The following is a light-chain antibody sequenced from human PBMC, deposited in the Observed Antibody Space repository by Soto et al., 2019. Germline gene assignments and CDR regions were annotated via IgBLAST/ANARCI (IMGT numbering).Light chain of an antibody. CDR3: QQYGGSPGT. CDR1: QSVGSSY. J-gene: IGKJ1*01. V-gene: IGKV3-20*01. CDR2: GAS. Sequence: ESVLTQSPGTLSLSPGERATLSCRASQSVGSSYLAWYQQKPGQAPRLLIFGASSRAAAIPDRFSGSGSGTDFTLTISRLEPEDFAVYYCQQYGGSPGTFGQGTKVEIK.